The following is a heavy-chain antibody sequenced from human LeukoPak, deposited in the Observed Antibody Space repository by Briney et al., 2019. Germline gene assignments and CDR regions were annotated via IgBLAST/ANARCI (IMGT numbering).Heavy chain of an antibody. CDR3: ARERVYYDYVWGSYRPYYFDY. Sequence: PSETLSLTCTVSGGSISSYYWSWIRQPPGKGLEWIGYIYYSGSTNYNPSLKSRVTISVDTSKNQFSLELSSVTAADTAVYYCARERVYYDYVWGSYRPYYFDYWGQGTLVTVSS. D-gene: IGHD3-16*02. CDR1: GGSISSYY. J-gene: IGHJ4*02. V-gene: IGHV4-59*01. CDR2: IYYSGST.